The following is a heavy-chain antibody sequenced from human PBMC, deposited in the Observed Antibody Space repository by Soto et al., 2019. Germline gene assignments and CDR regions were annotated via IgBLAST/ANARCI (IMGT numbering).Heavy chain of an antibody. CDR2: IWYDGSNK. V-gene: IGHV3-33*01. J-gene: IGHJ6*02. Sequence: QVQLVESGGGVVLPGRSLRLSCAASGFTFSSYVMHWVRQAPGKGLEWVAVIWYDGSNKYYVDSVKGRFTISRDKSKNTLYLPMNSLRAQDTALYYGARDSQPLRAYYYGMDVWGQGTTVTVSS. CDR1: GFTFSSYV. CDR3: ARDSQPLRAYYYGMDV. D-gene: IGHD3-3*01.